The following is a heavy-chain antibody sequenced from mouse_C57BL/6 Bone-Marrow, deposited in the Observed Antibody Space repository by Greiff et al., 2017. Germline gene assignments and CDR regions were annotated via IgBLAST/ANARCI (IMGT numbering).Heavy chain of an antibody. J-gene: IGHJ2*01. CDR1: GFTFSSYY. Sequence: EVNVVESGGGLVKLGGSLKLSCAASGFTFSSYYMSWVRQTPEKRLELVAAINSNGGSTYYPDTVKGRFTISRDNAKNTLYLQMSSLKSEDTALYYCARQGGRVWFDYWGQGTTLTVSS. V-gene: IGHV5-6-2*01. CDR2: INSNGGST. D-gene: IGHD1-1*02. CDR3: ARQGGRVWFDY.